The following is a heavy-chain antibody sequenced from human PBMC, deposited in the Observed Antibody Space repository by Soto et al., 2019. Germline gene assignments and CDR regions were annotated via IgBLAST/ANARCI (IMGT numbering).Heavy chain of an antibody. CDR1: GGTFSSYA. Sequence: SVKVSFKASGGTFSSYAISWVRQAPGQGLEWMGGIIPIFGTANYAQKCQGRVTITADESTSTAYMELSSLRSEDTAVYYCASRSSFYTGSFDFWGQGTLVTVSS. CDR3: ASRSSFYTGSFDF. V-gene: IGHV1-69*13. CDR2: IIPIFGTA. D-gene: IGHD3-3*01. J-gene: IGHJ4*02.